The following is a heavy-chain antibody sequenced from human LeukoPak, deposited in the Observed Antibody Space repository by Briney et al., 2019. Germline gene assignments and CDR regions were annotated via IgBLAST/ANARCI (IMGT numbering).Heavy chain of an antibody. J-gene: IGHJ4*02. Sequence: SVKVSCKASGGTFSSYAISWVRQALGQGLEWMGGIIPIFGTASYAQKFQGRVTITADESTSTAYMELSSLRSEDTAVYYCAISKGSIFGVVIFDYWGQGTLVTVSS. D-gene: IGHD3-3*01. CDR1: GGTFSSYA. CDR2: IIPIFGTA. CDR3: AISKGSIFGVVIFDY. V-gene: IGHV1-69*13.